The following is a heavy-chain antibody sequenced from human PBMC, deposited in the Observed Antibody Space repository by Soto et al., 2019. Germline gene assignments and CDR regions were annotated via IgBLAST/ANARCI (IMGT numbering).Heavy chain of an antibody. CDR3: ARIAMVRGVISGLFDP. CDR2: IVPLFGTP. CDR1: GGAFSNYG. V-gene: IGHV1-69*01. D-gene: IGHD3-10*01. J-gene: IGHJ5*02. Sequence: QVQLVQSGAEVKKPGSSVKVSCKASGGAFSNYGINWVRQAPGQGLEWMGGIVPLFGTPEYAQKFQGRVTITTDESTSTAYMELSSLRSEDTALYFCARIAMVRGVISGLFDPWGQGTLVTVS.